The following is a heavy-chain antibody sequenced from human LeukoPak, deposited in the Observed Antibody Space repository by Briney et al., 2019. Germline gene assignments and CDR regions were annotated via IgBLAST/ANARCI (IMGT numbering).Heavy chain of an antibody. CDR2: ISSSSSYM. J-gene: IGHJ3*02. CDR1: GFTFRSYW. D-gene: IGHD4-17*01. Sequence: PGGSLRLSCAASGFTFRSYWMYWVRQAPGKGLEWVSSISSSSSYMYYADSVKGRFTISRDNAKNSLYLQMNSLRAEDTAVYYCAREHYGDYDRNAFDIWGQGTMVTVSS. CDR3: AREHYGDYDRNAFDI. V-gene: IGHV3-21*01.